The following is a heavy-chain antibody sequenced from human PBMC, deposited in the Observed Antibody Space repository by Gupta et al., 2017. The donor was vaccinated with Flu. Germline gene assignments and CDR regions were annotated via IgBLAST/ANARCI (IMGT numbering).Heavy chain of an antibody. J-gene: IGHJ5*02. D-gene: IGHD2-2*01. Sequence: GVGVGWIRQPPGKALEWLALIYWDDDKRYSPSLKSRLTITKDTSKNQVVLTMTNMDPVDTXTXYCASVVPAAIGGYNWFDPWGQGTLVTVSS. CDR3: ASVVPAAIGGYNWFDP. CDR1: GVG. CDR2: IYWDDDK. V-gene: IGHV2-5*02.